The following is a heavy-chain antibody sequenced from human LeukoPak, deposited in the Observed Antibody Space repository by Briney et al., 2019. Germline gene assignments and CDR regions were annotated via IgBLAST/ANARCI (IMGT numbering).Heavy chain of an antibody. V-gene: IGHV1-8*02. D-gene: IGHD6-13*01. CDR3: ARPLEGAAAGVFDP. CDR2: MNPNSGNT. CDR1: GYTFTGYY. Sequence: ASVKVSCKASGYTFTGYYMHWVRQAPGQGLEWMGWMNPNSGNTGYAQKFQGRVTMTRNTSISTAYMELSSLRSEDTAVYYCARPLEGAAAGVFDPWGQGTLVTVSS. J-gene: IGHJ5*02.